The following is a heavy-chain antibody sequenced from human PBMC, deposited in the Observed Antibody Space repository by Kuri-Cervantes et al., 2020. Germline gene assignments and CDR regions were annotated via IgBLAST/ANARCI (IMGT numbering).Heavy chain of an antibody. Sequence: GGSLRLSCAASGFTFSSYAMSWVRQAPGKGLEWVSAISNSGGSTYYADSVKGRFTISRDNSKNTLYLQMNSPRAEDTAVYYCAKDNIRYYDILTGLVYWGQGTLVTVSS. CDR3: AKDNIRYYDILTGLVY. J-gene: IGHJ4*02. CDR2: ISNSGGST. V-gene: IGHV3-23*01. CDR1: GFTFSSYA. D-gene: IGHD3-9*01.